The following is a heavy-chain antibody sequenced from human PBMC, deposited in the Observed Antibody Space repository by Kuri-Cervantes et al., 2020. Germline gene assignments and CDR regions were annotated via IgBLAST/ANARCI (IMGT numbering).Heavy chain of an antibody. CDR2: ISAYNGDT. CDR3: ASTPRYDFWGGYYYYMDV. D-gene: IGHD3-3*01. Sequence: ASVKVSCKASGYTFTSYGISWVRQAPGQGLEWMGWISAYNGDTNYAQKLQGRVTMTTDTSTSTAYMELRSLRSDDTAVYYCASTPRYDFWGGYYYYMDVWGKGTTVTVSS. V-gene: IGHV1-18*01. J-gene: IGHJ6*03. CDR1: GYTFTSYG.